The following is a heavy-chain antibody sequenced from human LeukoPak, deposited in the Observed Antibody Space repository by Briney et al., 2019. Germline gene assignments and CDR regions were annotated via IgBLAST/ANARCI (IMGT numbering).Heavy chain of an antibody. CDR1: GGSFSGYY. J-gene: IGHJ5*02. D-gene: IGHD3-3*01. CDR3: ARGYNDFWSGYYGGFIWFDP. CDR2: INHSGST. V-gene: IGHV4-34*01. Sequence: SETLSLTCAAYGGSFSGYYWSWIRQPPGKGMEWIGEINHSGSTNYNPSLKSRVTISVDTSKNQFSLKLSSVTAADTAVYYCARGYNDFWSGYYGGFIWFDPWGQGTLVTVSS.